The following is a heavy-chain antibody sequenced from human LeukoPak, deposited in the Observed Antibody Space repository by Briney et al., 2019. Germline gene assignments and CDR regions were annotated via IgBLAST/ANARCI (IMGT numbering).Heavy chain of an antibody. D-gene: IGHD4-11*01. CDR1: GFTFSSYS. Sequence: GGSQRLSCAASGFTFSSYSMNWVRQAPGKGLEWVSSISSSSSYIYYADSVKGRFTISRDNAKNSLYLQMNSLRAEDTAVYYCARVMSGTTVTTYYYYGMDVWGQGTTVTVSS. CDR3: ARVMSGTTVTTYYYYGMDV. CDR2: ISSSSSYI. J-gene: IGHJ6*02. V-gene: IGHV3-21*01.